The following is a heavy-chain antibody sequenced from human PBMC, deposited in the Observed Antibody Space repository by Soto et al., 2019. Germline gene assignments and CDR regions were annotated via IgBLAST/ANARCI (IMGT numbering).Heavy chain of an antibody. Sequence: SVKVSCKACGYTFTSYGISWLRQAPGQGLEWMGRIIPILGIANYAQKFQGRVTITADKSTSTAYMELSSLRSEDTAVYYCARVIPFFYYSPLVYYYVIYFRAQRTTVPVSS. CDR1: GYTFTSYG. CDR3: ARVIPFFYYSPLVYYYVIYF. D-gene: IGHD3-22*01. CDR2: IIPILGIA. J-gene: IGHJ6*02. V-gene: IGHV1-69*04.